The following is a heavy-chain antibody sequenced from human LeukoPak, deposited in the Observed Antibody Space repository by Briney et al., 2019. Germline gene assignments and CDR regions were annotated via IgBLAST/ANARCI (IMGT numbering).Heavy chain of an antibody. D-gene: IGHD3-3*02. CDR1: GFTFSNYW. Sequence: GGSLRLSCAASGFTFSNYWMTWVRQAPGKGLEWVATIQEDGGEKYYVDSVKGRFTISRDNAKNSLYLQMNSLRAEDTAVYYCARQIASTHWGQGTLVTVSS. CDR3: ARQIASTH. V-gene: IGHV3-7*01. CDR2: IQEDGGEK. J-gene: IGHJ4*02.